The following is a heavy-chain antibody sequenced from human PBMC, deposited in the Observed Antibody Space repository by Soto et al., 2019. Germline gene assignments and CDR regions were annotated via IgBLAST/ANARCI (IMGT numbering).Heavy chain of an antibody. CDR1: GYTFTSYD. CDR3: ATPGGYNYYYYMDV. J-gene: IGHJ6*03. D-gene: IGHD2-15*01. Sequence: ASVKVSCKASGYTFTSYDINWVRQATGQGLEWMGWMNPNSGNTGYAQKFQGRVTMTRNTSISTAYMELSSLRSEDTAVYYCATPGGYNYYYYMDVWGKGTTVTVSS. V-gene: IGHV1-8*01. CDR2: MNPNSGNT.